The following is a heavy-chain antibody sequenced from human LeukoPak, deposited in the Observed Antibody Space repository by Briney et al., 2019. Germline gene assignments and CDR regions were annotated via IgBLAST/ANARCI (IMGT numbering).Heavy chain of an antibody. Sequence: GGSLRLYCAASGFTFTNYDFHWVRQAPGKGLEGVSTIGRTDNSYYPGSVKGRFTISREDAKNSLYLQMNNLRAGDTAVYYCARGPGSGAGLDVWGKGTTVTVSS. V-gene: IGHV3-13*01. CDR1: GFTFTNYD. CDR3: ARGPGSGAGLDV. D-gene: IGHD3-3*01. CDR2: IGRTDNS. J-gene: IGHJ6*04.